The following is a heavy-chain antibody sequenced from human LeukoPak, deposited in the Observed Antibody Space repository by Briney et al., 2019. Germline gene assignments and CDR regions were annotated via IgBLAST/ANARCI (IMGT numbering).Heavy chain of an antibody. CDR3: AKGMLNSVWVNFDY. J-gene: IGHJ4*02. D-gene: IGHD2-8*01. Sequence: GGSLRLSCAASGFTVSSNYMSWVRQAPGKGLEWVSVIYSGGSTYYADSVKGRFTISRDNSKNTLYLQMNSLRDEDTAVYYCAKGMLNSVWVNFDYWGQGTLVTVSS. CDR1: GFTVSSNY. V-gene: IGHV3-53*01. CDR2: IYSGGST.